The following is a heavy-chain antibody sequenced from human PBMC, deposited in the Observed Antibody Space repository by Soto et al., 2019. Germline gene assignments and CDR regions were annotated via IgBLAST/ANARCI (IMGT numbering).Heavy chain of an antibody. CDR3: ARQFLRYFDWSAYAFDI. CDR1: GFTFSSYG. CDR2: IWYDGSNK. J-gene: IGHJ3*02. Sequence: GGSLRLSCAASGFTFSSYGMHWVRQAPGKGLEWVAVIWYDGSNKYYADSVKGRFTISRDNSKNTLYLQMNSPRAEHTAVYYCARQFLRYFDWSAYAFDIWGQGTMVTVSS. V-gene: IGHV3-33*01. D-gene: IGHD3-9*01.